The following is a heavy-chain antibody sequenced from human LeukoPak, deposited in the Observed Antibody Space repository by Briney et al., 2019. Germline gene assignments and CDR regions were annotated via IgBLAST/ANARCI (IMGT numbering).Heavy chain of an antibody. J-gene: IGHJ3*02. CDR2: LSSSSSYI. CDR3: ARDLLSGWSECPYFDI. CDR1: GYTFSSYS. D-gene: IGHD6-19*01. V-gene: IGHV3-21*01. Sequence: GGSLRLSCAASGYTFSSYSTNWAPHPPGKGLEWGSYLSSSSSYIYYADSVKGRFTISRDNAKNSLYLQMNSLRAEDTAVYYCARDLLSGWSECPYFDIWGQGTMVTVSS.